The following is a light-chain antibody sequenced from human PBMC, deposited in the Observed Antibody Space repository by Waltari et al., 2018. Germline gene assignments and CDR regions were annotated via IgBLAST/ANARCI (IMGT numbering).Light chain of an antibody. V-gene: IGLV2-14*03. CDR1: RSDVGGYNF. CDR2: DVT. Sequence: QSALTQPASVSGSPGQSITISCTGTRSDVGGYNFVSWYQQHPGKVPKRIIYDVTKRPSGVSNRFSGSKSGNTASLTISGLQAEDEADYYCSSYTTSSTYVFGTGTKVTVL. J-gene: IGLJ1*01. CDR3: SSYTTSSTYV.